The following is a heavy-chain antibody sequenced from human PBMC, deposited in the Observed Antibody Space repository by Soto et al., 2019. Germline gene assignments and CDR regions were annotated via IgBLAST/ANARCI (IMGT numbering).Heavy chain of an antibody. CDR2: LSGSGTST. V-gene: IGHV3-23*01. CDR1: GFSFVNYA. J-gene: IGHJ4*02. Sequence: PXASLRLSCAASGFSFVNYAMNWVRQAPGKGLEWVSGLSGSGTSTYYADSVKGRFTISRDNSRDTLFLQMNSLTADDTAVYYCAKATTNGGWFNPFDSWGQGALVTVSS. D-gene: IGHD6-19*01. CDR3: AKATTNGGWFNPFDS.